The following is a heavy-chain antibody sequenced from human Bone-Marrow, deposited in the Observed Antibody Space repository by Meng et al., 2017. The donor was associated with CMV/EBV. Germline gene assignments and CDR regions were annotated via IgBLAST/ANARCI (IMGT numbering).Heavy chain of an antibody. CDR3: AIYCSSTSCWGYYFVY. CDR1: GGSISSSSYY. D-gene: IGHD2-2*01. V-gene: IGHV4-39*07. Sequence: SETLSLTCTVSGGSISSSSYYWGWIRQPPGKGLEWIGSIYYSGSTYYNPSLKSRVTISVDTSKNQFSLKLSSVTAADTAVYYCAIYCSSTSCWGYYFVYWGQGTLVTVSS. J-gene: IGHJ4*02. CDR2: IYYSGST.